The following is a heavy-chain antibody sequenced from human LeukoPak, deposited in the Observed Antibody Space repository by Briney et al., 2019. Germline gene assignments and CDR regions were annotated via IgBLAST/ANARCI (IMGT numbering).Heavy chain of an antibody. J-gene: IGHJ6*03. CDR3: AKESSPHYDSWSARGYYYYMDV. CDR2: ISWDGGST. D-gene: IGHD3-3*01. Sequence: PGGSLRLSCAASGFTFDDYAMHWVRQAPGKGLEWVSLISWDGGSTYYADSVKGRFTISRDNSKNSLYLQMNSLRAEDTALYYCAKESSPHYDSWSARGYYYYMDVWGKGTTVTASS. CDR1: GFTFDDYA. V-gene: IGHV3-43D*04.